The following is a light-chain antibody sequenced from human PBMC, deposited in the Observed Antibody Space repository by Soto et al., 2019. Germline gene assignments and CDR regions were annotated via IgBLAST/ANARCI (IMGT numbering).Light chain of an antibody. CDR2: DAS. CDR3: QQNDNLPHT. V-gene: IGKV1-33*01. CDR1: QDISNY. J-gene: IGKJ2*01. Sequence: DIQMTQSPSSLSASVGDRVTITCQASQDISNYLNWYQQKPGKAPKLLIYDASNLETGVPSRFSGSGSGTYFTFTISSLQPEDIATYYCQQNDNLPHTFGQGTKLEIK.